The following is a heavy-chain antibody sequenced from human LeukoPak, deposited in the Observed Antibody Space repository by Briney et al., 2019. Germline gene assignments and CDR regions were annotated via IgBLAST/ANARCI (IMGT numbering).Heavy chain of an antibody. CDR2: INPSGGST. Sequence: ASVKVSCKASGYTFTSYYMHWVRQAPGQGLEWMGIINPSGGSTSYAQKFQGRVIMTRDTSTSTVYMELSSLRSEDTAVYYCARVPIVATIEGGFCDYWGQGTLVTVSS. V-gene: IGHV1-46*01. CDR1: GYTFTSYY. D-gene: IGHD5-12*01. CDR3: ARVPIVATIEGGFCDY. J-gene: IGHJ4*02.